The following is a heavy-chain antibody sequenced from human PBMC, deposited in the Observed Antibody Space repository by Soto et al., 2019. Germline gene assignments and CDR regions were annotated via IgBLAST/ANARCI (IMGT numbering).Heavy chain of an antibody. CDR3: AREGEISYYYYGLDV. J-gene: IGHJ6*02. V-gene: IGHV1-18*03. CDR2: ISGYNGHT. Sequence: QVQLVQSGAEVRKPGASVKVSCKASGYTFTTYGISWVRQAPGQGREWMGWISGYNGHTKYAQKFKGRVTMTTDTYTSTVYMELRCLRSDEVAVYYCAREGEISYYYYGLDVWGQGTTVTVSS. CDR1: GYTFTTYG. D-gene: IGHD1-26*01.